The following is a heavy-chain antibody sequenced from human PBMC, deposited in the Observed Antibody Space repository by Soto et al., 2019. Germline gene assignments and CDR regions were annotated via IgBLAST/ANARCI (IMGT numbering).Heavy chain of an antibody. CDR2: INSGNGNT. CDR1: GYTFTSYA. D-gene: IGHD3-3*01. CDR3: ARFYYDFWSGHHYYYGMDV. V-gene: IGHV1-3*01. Sequence: ASVKVSCKASGYTFTSYAIHWVRQAPRQRLEWMGWINSGNGNTKYSQKFQGQVTISADKSISTAYLQWSSLKASDTAMYYCARFYYDFWSGHHYYYGMDVWGQGTTVTVSS. J-gene: IGHJ6*02.